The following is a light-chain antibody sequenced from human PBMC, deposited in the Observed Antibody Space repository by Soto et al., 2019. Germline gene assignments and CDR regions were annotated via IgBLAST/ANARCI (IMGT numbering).Light chain of an antibody. CDR2: GAS. V-gene: IGKV3-20*01. CDR1: QSVTNNY. J-gene: IGKJ1*01. Sequence: EIVLTQSPGTLSLSPGERATLSCRASQSVTNNYLAWYQQRPGLAPRLLIYGASTRTAGIPDRSTGSGSGTDFTLTISRLEPEDFAVYYCQQYGTSRTFGQGTKVDIK. CDR3: QQYGTSRT.